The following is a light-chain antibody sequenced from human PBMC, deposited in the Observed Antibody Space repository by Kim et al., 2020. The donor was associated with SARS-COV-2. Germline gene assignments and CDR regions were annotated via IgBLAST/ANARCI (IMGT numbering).Light chain of an antibody. CDR1: KLGDNY. CDR3: QAWDSGTAV. CDR2: QDS. Sequence: IYPRHTARITCYGNKLGDNYVSWYQQRPGQSPVVVIYQDSNRPSEIPERFSGSNAGNTATLTISGTQAMDEADYFCQAWDSGTAVFGGGTQLTVL. V-gene: IGLV3-1*01. J-gene: IGLJ3*02.